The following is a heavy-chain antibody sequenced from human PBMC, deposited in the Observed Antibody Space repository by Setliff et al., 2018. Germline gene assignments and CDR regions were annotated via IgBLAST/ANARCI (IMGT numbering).Heavy chain of an antibody. V-gene: IGHV3-64*02. J-gene: IGHJ4*02. Sequence: PGGSLRLSCAASGFTFSSYAMHWVRQAPGKGLEYVSSIGSNGGTTYYADSVKGRFTISRDNSKNTLYLQMGSLRPEDMAVYYCVRWVDGKADYWGQGTLVTVSS. CDR3: VRWVDGKADY. CDR1: GFTFSSYA. CDR2: IGSNGGTT.